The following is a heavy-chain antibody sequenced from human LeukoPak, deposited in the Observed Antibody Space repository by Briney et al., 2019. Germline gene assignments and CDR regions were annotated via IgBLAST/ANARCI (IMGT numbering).Heavy chain of an antibody. Sequence: PSQTLSLTCTVSGGSISSGGYYWSWIRQHPGKGLEWIGYIYYSGSTHYNPSLKSRVTISVDTSKNQFSLKLSSVTAADTAVYYCAREVRSSSWYRSYYFDYWGQGTLVTVSS. CDR1: GGSISSGGYY. V-gene: IGHV4-31*03. D-gene: IGHD6-13*01. CDR2: IYYSGST. J-gene: IGHJ4*02. CDR3: AREVRSSSWYRSYYFDY.